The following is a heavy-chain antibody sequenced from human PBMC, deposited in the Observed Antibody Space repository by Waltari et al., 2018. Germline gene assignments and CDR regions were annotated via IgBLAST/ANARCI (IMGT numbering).Heavy chain of an antibody. Sequence: QVQLQESGPGLVKPSETLSLTCAVSGYSISSGYYWGWIRQLPGKGLEWIGSIYHSGSTYYNPSLKSRVTISVDTSKNQFSLKLSSVTAADTAVYYCARDRGGYSYGNGFDPWGQGTLVTVSS. D-gene: IGHD5-18*01. V-gene: IGHV4-38-2*02. CDR3: ARDRGGYSYGNGFDP. J-gene: IGHJ5*02. CDR1: GYSISSGYY. CDR2: IYHSGST.